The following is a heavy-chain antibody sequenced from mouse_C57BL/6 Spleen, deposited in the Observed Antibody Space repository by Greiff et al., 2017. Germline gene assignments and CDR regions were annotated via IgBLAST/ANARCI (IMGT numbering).Heavy chain of an antibody. CDR1: GYAFTNYL. Sequence: QVQLQQSGAELVRPGTSVKVSCKASGYAFTNYLIEWVKQRPGQGLEWIGVINPGSGGTNYNQKFKGKAPLTADKSSSTAYMQLSSLTSEDSAVYFCARSGYDYDRYFDVWGTGTTVTVSS. CDR2: INPGSGGT. J-gene: IGHJ1*03. V-gene: IGHV1-54*01. D-gene: IGHD2-4*01. CDR3: ARSGYDYDRYFDV.